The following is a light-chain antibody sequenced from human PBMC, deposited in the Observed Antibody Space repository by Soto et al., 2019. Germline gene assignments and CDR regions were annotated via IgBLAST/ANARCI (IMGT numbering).Light chain of an antibody. CDR3: HQRQSWPRT. V-gene: IGKV3-11*01. CDR2: QTS. J-gene: IGKJ1*01. Sequence: EIVLTQSPATRSSFPGDRVTLSGRASQYINTRLAWYQHRPGQAPRLLIYQTSLRAAGIPARFSASGSGTDFNLTISDVQTEDFALYYCHQRQSWPRTFGQGTKLDI. CDR1: QYINTR.